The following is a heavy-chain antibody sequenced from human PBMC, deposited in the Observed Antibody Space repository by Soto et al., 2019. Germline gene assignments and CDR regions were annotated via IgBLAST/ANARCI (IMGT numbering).Heavy chain of an antibody. CDR1: GFTFSSYW. Sequence: WGSLRLSCAASGFTFSSYWMSWVRQAPGKGLEWVANIKQDGSEKYYVDSVKGRFTISRDNAKNSLYLQMNSLRAEDTAVYYCASVPASSAGLNWFDTWGQGTLVNVS. CDR2: IKQDGSEK. CDR3: ASVPASSAGLNWFDT. J-gene: IGHJ5*02. D-gene: IGHD6-25*01. V-gene: IGHV3-7*01.